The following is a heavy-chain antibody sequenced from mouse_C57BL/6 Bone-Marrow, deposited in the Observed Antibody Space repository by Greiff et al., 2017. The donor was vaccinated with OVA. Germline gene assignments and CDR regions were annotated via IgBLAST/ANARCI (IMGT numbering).Heavy chain of an antibody. CDR1: GYTFTSYW. CDR3: ARCDYDGVPFAY. Sequence: VQLQQSGTELVKPGASVKLSCKASGYTFTSYWMHWVKQRPGQGLEWLGNINPSNGGTNYNEKFKSKATLTVDKSSSTAYMQLSSLTSEDSAVYYCARCDYDGVPFAYWGQGTLVTVSA. CDR2: INPSNGGT. D-gene: IGHD2-4*01. V-gene: IGHV1-53*01. J-gene: IGHJ3*01.